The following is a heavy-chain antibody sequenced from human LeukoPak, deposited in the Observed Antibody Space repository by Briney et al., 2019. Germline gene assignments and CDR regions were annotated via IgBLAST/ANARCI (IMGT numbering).Heavy chain of an antibody. D-gene: IGHD3-22*01. V-gene: IGHV3-23*01. CDR2: ISGSGDST. CDR3: AKHYDSSDYFYGD. J-gene: IGHJ4*02. CDR1: RFTFSSHG. Sequence: PGGSLRLSCAASRFTFSSHGMTWVRQAPGKGLRWVSAISGSGDSTQYADTVKGRFTISRDNSKNTLYLQMNSVRAEDTAVYYCAKHYDSSDYFYGDWGQGTLVTVSS.